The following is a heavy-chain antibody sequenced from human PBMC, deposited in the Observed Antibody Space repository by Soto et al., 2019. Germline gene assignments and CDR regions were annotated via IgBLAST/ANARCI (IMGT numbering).Heavy chain of an antibody. CDR2: ISAYNGNT. CDR1: GYTFTSYG. D-gene: IGHD3-3*01. J-gene: IGHJ5*02. CDR3: ARDKGPHTIFGVVNWFDP. V-gene: IGHV1-18*01. Sequence: VASVKVSCKASGYTFTSYGISWVRQAPGQGLEWMGWISAYNGNTNYAQKLQGRVTMTTDTSTSTAYMELRSLRSDDTAVYYCARDKGPHTIFGVVNWFDPWGQGTLVTVSS.